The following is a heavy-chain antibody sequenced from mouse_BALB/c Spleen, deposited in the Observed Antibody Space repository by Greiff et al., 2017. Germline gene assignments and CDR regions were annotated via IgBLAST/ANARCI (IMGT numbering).Heavy chain of an antibody. Sequence: VKLVESGPGLVAPSQSLSITCTVSGFSLTSYGVHWVRQPPGKGLEWLGVIWAGGSTNYNSALMSRLSISKDNSKSQVFLKMNSLQTDDTAMYYCARDTRYDGGDAMDYWVKEPQSPSPQ. CDR1: GFSLTSYG. CDR3: ARDTRYDGGDAMDY. V-gene: IGHV2-9*02. D-gene: IGHD2-14*01. CDR2: IWAGGST. J-gene: IGHJ4*01.